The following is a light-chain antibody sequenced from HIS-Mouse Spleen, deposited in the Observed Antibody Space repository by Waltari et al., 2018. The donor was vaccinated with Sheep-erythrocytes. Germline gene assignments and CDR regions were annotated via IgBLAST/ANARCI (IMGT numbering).Light chain of an antibody. CDR3: QAWDSSTAWV. Sequence: SYELTQPPSVSVSPGQTASIPCSGDKLGDKYACWYQQKPGQSPVLVIYQDSKRPSGLPERVAGSNAGNTATLTISWTQAMDEADYYCQAWDSSTAWVFGGGTKLTVL. J-gene: IGLJ3*02. CDR1: KLGDKY. V-gene: IGLV3-1*01. CDR2: QDS.